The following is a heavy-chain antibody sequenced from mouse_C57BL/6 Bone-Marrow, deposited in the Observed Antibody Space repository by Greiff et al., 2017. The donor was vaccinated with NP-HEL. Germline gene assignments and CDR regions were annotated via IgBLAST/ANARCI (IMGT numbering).Heavy chain of an antibody. CDR1: GYTFTGYW. CDR3: ARPFYGYWYFDV. Sequence: ESGAELMKPGASVKLSCKATGYTFTGYWIEWVKQRPGHGLEWIGEILPGSGSTNSNEKFTGTATFTADTSSNTAYMQLSSLTTEDSAIYYCARPFYGYWYFDVWGTGTTVTVSS. J-gene: IGHJ1*03. D-gene: IGHD1-1*01. V-gene: IGHV1-9*01. CDR2: ILPGSGST.